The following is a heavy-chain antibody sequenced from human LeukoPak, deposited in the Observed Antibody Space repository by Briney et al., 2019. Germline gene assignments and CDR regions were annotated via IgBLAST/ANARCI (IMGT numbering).Heavy chain of an antibody. CDR2: ISSSGSTI. CDR1: GFTFSSYE. V-gene: IGHV3-48*03. J-gene: IGHJ6*03. CDR3: AKVPPPSPPDYMDV. Sequence: GGSLRLSCAASGFTFSSYEMNWVRQAPGKGLEWVSYISSSGSTIYYADSVKGRFTISRDNSKNTLYLQMNSLRAEDTAVYYCAKVPPPSPPDYMDVWGKGTTVTVSS.